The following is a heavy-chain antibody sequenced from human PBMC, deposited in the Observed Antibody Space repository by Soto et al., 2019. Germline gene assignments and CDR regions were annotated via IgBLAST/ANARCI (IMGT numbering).Heavy chain of an antibody. V-gene: IGHV3-23*01. D-gene: IGHD6-13*01. CDR2: VSGSGGST. CDR1: GFTFSSYA. J-gene: IGHJ4*02. CDR3: ARSGPGTYFDY. Sequence: PGGSLRLSCAASGFTFSSYAMRWVRQAPGKGLEWVSAVSGSGGSTYYADSVKGRFTISRDNSKNTLYLQMNSLRAEDTAVDYCARSGPGTYFDYWGQGTLVTVSS.